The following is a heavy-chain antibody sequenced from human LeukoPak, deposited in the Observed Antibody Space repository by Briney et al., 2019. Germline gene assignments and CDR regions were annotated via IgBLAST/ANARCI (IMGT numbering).Heavy chain of an antibody. Sequence: GGSLRLSCAAYGLTFNTYGMNWVRQAPGKGLELVAVIWYDGSIKYYPESVKGRFTASRDNSKNTLYLQMNSLRAEDTAVYYCARNVAVVVITYFDYWGQGTLVTVSS. J-gene: IGHJ4*02. CDR2: IWYDGSIK. CDR3: ARNVAVVVITYFDY. V-gene: IGHV3-33*01. D-gene: IGHD3-22*01. CDR1: GLTFNTYG.